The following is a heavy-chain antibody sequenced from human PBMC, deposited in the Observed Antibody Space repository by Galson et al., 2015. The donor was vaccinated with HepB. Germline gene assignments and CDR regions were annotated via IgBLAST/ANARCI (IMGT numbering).Heavy chain of an antibody. J-gene: IGHJ5*02. CDR3: VKDRVVGATRGWFDP. CDR1: GFPFSSCA. V-gene: IGHV3-64D*06. D-gene: IGHD1-26*01. Sequence: SLRLSCAASGFPFSSCAIHWVRQAPGKGLEYVSGISSNGDITYHADFVKGRFTISRDNSKNTLYLQMSSLRPEDTAVYYCVKDRVVGATRGWFDPWGQGTLVTVSS. CDR2: ISSNGDIT.